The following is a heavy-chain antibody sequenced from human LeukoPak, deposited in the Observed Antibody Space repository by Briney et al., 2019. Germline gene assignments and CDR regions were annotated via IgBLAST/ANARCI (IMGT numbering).Heavy chain of an antibody. J-gene: IGHJ4*02. CDR1: GFTFSDSG. CDR3: ARVQGCSGGTCYFHY. CDR2: IWYDGSNK. Sequence: GGSLKLSCAASGFTFSDSGMHWVRQAPGKGLEWVAVIWYDGSNKYYADSVKGRFTISRDNAKNTVYLQMNSLRAEDTAVYYCARVQGCSGGTCYFHYWGQGTLVTVSS. D-gene: IGHD2-15*01. V-gene: IGHV3-33*08.